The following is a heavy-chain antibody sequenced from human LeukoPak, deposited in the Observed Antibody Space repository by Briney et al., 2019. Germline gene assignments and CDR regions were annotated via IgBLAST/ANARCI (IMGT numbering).Heavy chain of an antibody. Sequence: GASVKVSCKASGGTFSSYAISWVRQAPGQGLEWMGGIIPIFGTANYAQKFQGRVTITADESTSTAYMELSSLRSEDTAVYYCATDRVVRGEKYNWFDPWGQGTLVTVSS. CDR1: GGTFSSYA. D-gene: IGHD3-10*01. V-gene: IGHV1-69*13. J-gene: IGHJ5*02. CDR2: IIPIFGTA. CDR3: ATDRVVRGEKYNWFDP.